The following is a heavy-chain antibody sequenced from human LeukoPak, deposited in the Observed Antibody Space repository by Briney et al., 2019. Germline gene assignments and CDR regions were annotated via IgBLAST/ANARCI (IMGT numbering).Heavy chain of an antibody. Sequence: SETLSLTSNVSGASISGHYLTWIRQPPGKGLEWIGYISYIGSTNYNPSLKSRVTISVDTSKNQFSLKLRSVTAADTAVYYCARDQISINALDMWGQGTMVTVSS. CDR3: ARDQISINALDM. D-gene: IGHD1-14*01. CDR2: ISYIGST. V-gene: IGHV4-59*11. CDR1: GASISGHY. J-gene: IGHJ3*02.